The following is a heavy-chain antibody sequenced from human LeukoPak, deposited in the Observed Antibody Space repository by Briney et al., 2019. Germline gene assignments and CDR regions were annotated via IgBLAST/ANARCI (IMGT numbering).Heavy chain of an antibody. CDR3: ARVPRGYYDAFDI. V-gene: IGHV4-39*07. CDR1: GGSISAGSYY. Sequence: PSETLSLTCTVSGGSISAGSYYWAWIRQSPGKGLEWIGTIYYIGTTNYNPSLKSRVTISVDTSKNQFSLKLSSVTAADTAVYYCARVPRGYYDAFDIWGQGTMVTVSS. D-gene: IGHD3-22*01. J-gene: IGHJ3*02. CDR2: IYYIGTT.